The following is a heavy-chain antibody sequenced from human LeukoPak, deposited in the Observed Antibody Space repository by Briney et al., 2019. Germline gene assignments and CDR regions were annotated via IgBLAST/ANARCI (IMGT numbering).Heavy chain of an antibody. V-gene: IGHV4-59*01. CDR2: IYYSGST. Sequence: SETLSLTCTVSGGSISSYYWSWIRQPPGKVLEWIGYIYYSGSTNYNPSLKSRVTISVDTSKNQFSLKLSSVTAADTAVYYCARARWYYYDSSGYYYAFDYWGQGTLVTVSS. D-gene: IGHD3-22*01. CDR3: ARARWYYYDSSGYYYAFDY. CDR1: GGSISSYY. J-gene: IGHJ4*02.